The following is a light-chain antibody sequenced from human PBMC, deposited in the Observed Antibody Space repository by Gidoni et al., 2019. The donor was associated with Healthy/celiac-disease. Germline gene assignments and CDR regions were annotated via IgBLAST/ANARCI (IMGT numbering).Light chain of an antibody. CDR2: WES. Sequence: DIVLTESPHSIAVSPGERATINCKSSQGVLYSSNNKNYLTWYQQKPGQPPKLHIYWESTRESGVPDRFSGSGSGTDFTLTISSLQAEDVAVYYCQQYYSTLPYTFGQGTKLEIK. CDR3: QQYYSTLPYT. V-gene: IGKV4-1*01. CDR1: QGVLYSSNNKNY. J-gene: IGKJ2*01.